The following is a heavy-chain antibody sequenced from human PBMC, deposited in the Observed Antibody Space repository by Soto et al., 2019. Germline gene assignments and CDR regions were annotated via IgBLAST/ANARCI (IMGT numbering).Heavy chain of an antibody. V-gene: IGHV4-59*01. CDR1: GGSISSYY. CDR2: IYYSGST. J-gene: IGHJ5*02. D-gene: IGHD6-13*01. Sequence: SETLSLTCTVSGGSISSYYWSWIRQPPGKGLEWIGYIYYSGSTNYNPSLKSRVTISVDTSKNQFSLKLSSVTAADTAVYYCAREGYSTLDTWGQGNLVTVSS. CDR3: AREGYSTLDT.